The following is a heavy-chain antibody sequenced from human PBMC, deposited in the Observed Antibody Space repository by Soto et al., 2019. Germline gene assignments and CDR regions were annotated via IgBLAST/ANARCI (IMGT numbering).Heavy chain of an antibody. J-gene: IGHJ4*02. V-gene: IGHV4-31*03. CDR2: IYYSGST. D-gene: IGHD2-15*01. CDR3: ARVGVVAATTVYYVDY. CDR1: GGSISSGGYY. Sequence: SETLSLTCTIPGGSISSGGYYWSWIRQHPGKGLEWIGYIYYSGSTYYNPSLKSRVTISVDTSKNQFSLKLSSVTAADTAVYYCARVGVVAATTVYYVDYWGQGTLVTVSS.